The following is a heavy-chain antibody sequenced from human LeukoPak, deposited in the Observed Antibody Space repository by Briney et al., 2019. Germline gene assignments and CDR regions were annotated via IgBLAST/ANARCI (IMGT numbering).Heavy chain of an antibody. CDR3: ARIRGGYRYLDY. D-gene: IGHD5-18*01. J-gene: IGHJ4*02. CDR2: MDPNSGNT. Sequence: VSVKVSCKASGYTFTSYDINWVRQATGQGLEWMGWMDPNSGNTGYAQKFQGRVTMTRNTSISTAYMELSSLRSEDTAVYYCARIRGGYRYLDYWGQGTLVTVSS. CDR1: GYTFTSYD. V-gene: IGHV1-8*01.